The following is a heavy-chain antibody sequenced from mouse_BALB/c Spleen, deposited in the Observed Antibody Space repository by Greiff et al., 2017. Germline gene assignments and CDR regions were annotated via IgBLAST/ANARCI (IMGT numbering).Heavy chain of an antibody. D-gene: IGHD4-1*01. CDR2: IYPYNGGT. CDR1: GYTFTDYN. V-gene: IGHV1S29*02. CDR3: ATGTRAMDY. J-gene: IGHJ4*01. Sequence: EVKLQQSGPELVKPGASVKISCKASGYTFTDYNMHWVKQSHGKSLEWIGYIYPYNGGTGYNQKFKSKATLTVDNSSSTAYMELRSLTSEDSAVYYCATGTRAMDYWGQGTSVTVSS.